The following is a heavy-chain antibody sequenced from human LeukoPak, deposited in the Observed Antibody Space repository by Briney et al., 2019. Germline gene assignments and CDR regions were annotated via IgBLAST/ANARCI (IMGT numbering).Heavy chain of an antibody. Sequence: GGSLRLSCAASGFTFSSYSMNWVRQAPGKGLEWVSSISSSSSYIYYADSVKGRFTISRDNAKNSLYLQMNSLRAEDTALYHCARDSKQWPSELDYWGQGTLVTVSS. CDR1: GFTFSSYS. D-gene: IGHD6-19*01. CDR3: ARDSKQWPSELDY. V-gene: IGHV3-21*04. CDR2: ISSSSSYI. J-gene: IGHJ4*02.